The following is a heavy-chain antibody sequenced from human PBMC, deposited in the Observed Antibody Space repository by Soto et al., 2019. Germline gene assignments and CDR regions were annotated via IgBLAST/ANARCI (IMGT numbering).Heavy chain of an antibody. Sequence: ASVKVSCKASGGTFSSYAISWVRQAPGQGLEWMGGIIPIFGTANYAQKFQGRVTITADKSTSTAYMELSSLRSEDTAVYYCARAAYYDFWSVNYYYGMDVWGQGTTVTAP. J-gene: IGHJ6*02. CDR1: GGTFSSYA. D-gene: IGHD3-3*01. CDR2: IIPIFGTA. V-gene: IGHV1-69*06. CDR3: ARAAYYDFWSVNYYYGMDV.